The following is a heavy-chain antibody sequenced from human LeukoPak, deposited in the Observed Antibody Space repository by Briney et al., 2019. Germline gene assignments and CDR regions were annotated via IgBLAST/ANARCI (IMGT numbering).Heavy chain of an antibody. CDR3: ARGSSSFYLYYMDV. D-gene: IGHD6-6*01. CDR2: IWYDGSNK. CDR1: GFTFSSYG. J-gene: IGHJ6*03. V-gene: IGHV3-33*01. Sequence: GGSLRLSCAASGFTFSSYGMHWVRQAPGKGLEWVAVIWYDGSNKYYADSVKGRFTISRDDSKNTLYLQMNSLRAEDTAVYYCARGSSSFYLYYMDVWGKGTTVTVSS.